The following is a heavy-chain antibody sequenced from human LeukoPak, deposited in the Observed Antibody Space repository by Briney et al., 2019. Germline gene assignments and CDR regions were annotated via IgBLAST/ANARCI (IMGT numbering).Heavy chain of an antibody. Sequence: PGGSLRLSCAASGFTFSDYYMSWIRQAPGKGLEWVSYISSSGSTIYYADSVKGRFTISRDNAKNSLYLQMNSLRAEDTAVYYCARVTGGYDFWSGQLYYYMDVWGKGTTVTVSS. D-gene: IGHD3-3*01. V-gene: IGHV3-11*04. CDR1: GFTFSDYY. J-gene: IGHJ6*03. CDR3: ARVTGGYDFWSGQLYYYMDV. CDR2: ISSSGSTI.